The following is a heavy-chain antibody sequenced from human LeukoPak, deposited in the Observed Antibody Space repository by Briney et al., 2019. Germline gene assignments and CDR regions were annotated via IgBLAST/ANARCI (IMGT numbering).Heavy chain of an antibody. Sequence: SQTLSLTCAVSGGSISSGGYAWSWIRQPPGKGLEWIGYIYQSGSTYYNPSLKSRVTISVDSSKNQFSLKLSSVTAADTAVYYCASGYSGYDPLNYWGQGTLVTVSS. CDR1: GGSISSGGYA. CDR3: ASGYSGYDPLNY. D-gene: IGHD5-12*01. V-gene: IGHV4-30-2*01. CDR2: IYQSGST. J-gene: IGHJ4*02.